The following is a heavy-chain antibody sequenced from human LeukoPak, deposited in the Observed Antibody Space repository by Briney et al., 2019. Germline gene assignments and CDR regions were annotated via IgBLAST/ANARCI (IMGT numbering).Heavy chain of an antibody. Sequence: PGGSLRLSCAASGFTLSSYAMSWVRQAPGKGLEWVSSISHSSSYIYYADSVKGRFTISRDNAKNSLYLQMNSLRAEDTAVYYCTRGAGTGWRFDSWGQGTLLTVSS. CDR3: TRGAGTGWRFDS. J-gene: IGHJ4*02. CDR1: GFTLSSYA. CDR2: ISHSSSYI. V-gene: IGHV3-21*01. D-gene: IGHD6-19*01.